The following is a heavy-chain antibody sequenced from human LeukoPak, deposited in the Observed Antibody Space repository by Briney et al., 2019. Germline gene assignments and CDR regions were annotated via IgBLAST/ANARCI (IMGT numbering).Heavy chain of an antibody. CDR3: ARARGGSGSYGHFDS. J-gene: IGHJ4*02. CDR1: GDSISGYY. D-gene: IGHD1-26*01. V-gene: IGHV4-4*07. Sequence: NPSETLSLTCTVSGDSISGYYWAWIRQPAGKGLEWIGRIYTSGSTNYNPSLKSRVTMSVDTSKNQFSLKVSSLTAADTAMYYCARARGGSGSYGHFDSWGQGTLVTVSS. CDR2: IYTSGST.